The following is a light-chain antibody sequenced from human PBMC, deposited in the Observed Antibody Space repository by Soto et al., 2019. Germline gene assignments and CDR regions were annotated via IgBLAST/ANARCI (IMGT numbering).Light chain of an antibody. V-gene: IGLV1-40*01. Sequence: QAVVTQPPSASGAPGQTVTISCTGSTSNLGAGYDVHWYQQLPGTAPKLLIYNNINRPSGVPDRFSGSKSGTSASLAITGLQAEDEADYYCQSYDTMLSGPGVFGGGTKLTVL. J-gene: IGLJ2*01. CDR2: NNI. CDR1: TSNLGAGYD. CDR3: QSYDTMLSGPGV.